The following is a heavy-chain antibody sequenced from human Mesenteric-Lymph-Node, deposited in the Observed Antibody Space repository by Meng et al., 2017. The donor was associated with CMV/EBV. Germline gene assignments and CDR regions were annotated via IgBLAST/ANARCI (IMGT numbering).Heavy chain of an antibody. D-gene: IGHD2-2*01. CDR3: AKDQMGCSSTSCQYYYYGMDV. V-gene: IGHV3-48*03. CDR2: ISSSGSTI. CDR1: GFTFSSYE. J-gene: IGHJ6*02. Sequence: GESLKISCAASGFTFSSYEMNWVRQAPGKGLEWVSYISSSGSTIYYADSVKGRFSMSRDNSKNILYLQMNSLRAEDTAVYYCAKDQMGCSSTSCQYYYYGMDVWGQGTTVTVSS.